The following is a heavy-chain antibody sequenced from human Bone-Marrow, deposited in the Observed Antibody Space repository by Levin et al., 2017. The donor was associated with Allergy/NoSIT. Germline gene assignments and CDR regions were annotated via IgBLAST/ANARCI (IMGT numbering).Heavy chain of an antibody. Sequence: ASVKVSCKASGYTFTGYYMHWVRQAPGQGLEWMGRINPNSGGTNYAQKFQGRVTMTRDTSISTAYMELSRLRSDDTAVYYCARGDQRNIVVVVAATGPSYWGQGTLVTVSS. CDR2: INPNSGGT. J-gene: IGHJ4*02. V-gene: IGHV1-2*06. D-gene: IGHD2-15*01. CDR1: GYTFTGYY. CDR3: ARGDQRNIVVVVAATGPSY.